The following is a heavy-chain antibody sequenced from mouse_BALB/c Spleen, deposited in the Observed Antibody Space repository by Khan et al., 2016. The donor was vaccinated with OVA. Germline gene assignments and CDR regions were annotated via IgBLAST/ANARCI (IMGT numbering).Heavy chain of an antibody. J-gene: IGHJ3*01. CDR2: VNPNTGNT. CDR1: GYSFTNYY. V-gene: IGHV1-26*01. Sequence: VQLQQSGPDLVKPGASVKMSCKASGYSFTNYYVNWVKQSHGKSLECIGRVNPNTGNTNYNQKFKGKAILIVDKSSSTAYMELRGLTSEDSAVYNCARGYDFFAYWGQGTLVTVSA. CDR3: ARGYDFFAY. D-gene: IGHD2-14*01.